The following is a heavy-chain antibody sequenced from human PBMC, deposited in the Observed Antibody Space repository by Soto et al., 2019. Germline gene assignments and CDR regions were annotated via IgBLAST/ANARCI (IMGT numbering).Heavy chain of an antibody. J-gene: IGHJ3*02. D-gene: IGHD2-15*01. Sequence: QVQLQESGPGLVKPSGTLSLTCAVSSGSISSSNWWSWVRQPPGKGLEWIGEIYHSGSTNYNPSLKSRVTISVDKSKNQFSLKLSSVTDADTAVYYCARIWISDCSGGSCYSAAFDIWGQGTMVTVSS. CDR2: IYHSGST. CDR3: ARIWISDCSGGSCYSAAFDI. CDR1: SGSISSSNW. V-gene: IGHV4-4*02.